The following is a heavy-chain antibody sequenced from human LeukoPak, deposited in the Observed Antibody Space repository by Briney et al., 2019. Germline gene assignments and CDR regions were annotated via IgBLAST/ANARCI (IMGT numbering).Heavy chain of an antibody. Sequence: SETLSLTCTVSGGSMSSYSWSWIRQPPGGGLEWIGYIYYSGSTNYNPSLKSRVTISVDTSKNQFSLKLSSVTAADTAVYYCARGADSSGYYSIFYFDYWGQGTLVTVSS. CDR2: IYYSGST. CDR3: ARGADSSGYYSIFYFDY. V-gene: IGHV4-59*01. D-gene: IGHD3-22*01. J-gene: IGHJ4*02. CDR1: GGSMSSYS.